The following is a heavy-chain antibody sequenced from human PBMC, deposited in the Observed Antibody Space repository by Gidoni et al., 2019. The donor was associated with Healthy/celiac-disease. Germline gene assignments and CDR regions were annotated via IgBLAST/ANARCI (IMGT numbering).Heavy chain of an antibody. Sequence: ELQLLESGGGLVQLVGSLSLYCAASGFTFSSYAMSCVRQAPGKGLEWVSGIRGSGGSTYYADSVKGRFTISRDNSKNTLYLQMNRLRAEDTAVYYCRVVPPLFDPWGQGTLVTVSS. J-gene: IGHJ5*02. CDR2: IRGSGGST. CDR3: RVVPPLFDP. CDR1: GFTFSSYA. D-gene: IGHD2-15*01. V-gene: IGHV3-23*01.